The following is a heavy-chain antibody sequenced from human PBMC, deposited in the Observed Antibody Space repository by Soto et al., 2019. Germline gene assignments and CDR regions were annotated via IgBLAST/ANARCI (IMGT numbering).Heavy chain of an antibody. CDR1: GGSISSYY. V-gene: IGHV4-59*01. CDR2: IYYSGST. J-gene: IGHJ6*03. Sequence: ETLSLTCTVSGGSISSYYWSWIRQPPGKGLEWIGYIYYSGSTNYNPSLKSRVNISVDTSKNQFSLKLSSVTAADTAVYYCATAIGYYYYYMDVWGKGTTVTVSS. CDR3: ATAIGYYYYYMDV.